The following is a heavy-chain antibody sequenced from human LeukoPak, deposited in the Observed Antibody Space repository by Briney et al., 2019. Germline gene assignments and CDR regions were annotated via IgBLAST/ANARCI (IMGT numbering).Heavy chain of an antibody. V-gene: IGHV4-39*01. Sequence: PSETLSLTCTVSGASISSSSYYWGWLRQPPGQGLEWIVSISYSGITYYNPSLKSRVTVSVNTSKNQFSLKLTSVTAADTAVYYCARRLYSGGWYKWFDRWGQGTLVTVSS. CDR3: ARRLYSGGWYKWFDR. D-gene: IGHD6-19*01. J-gene: IGHJ5*02. CDR2: ISYSGIT. CDR1: GASISSSSYY.